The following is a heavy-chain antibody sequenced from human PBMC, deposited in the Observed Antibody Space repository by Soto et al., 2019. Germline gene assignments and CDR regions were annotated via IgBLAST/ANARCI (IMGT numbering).Heavy chain of an antibody. CDR2: IIPVFGKT. V-gene: IGHV1-69*02. CDR3: VCQATIAPGPMLDS. J-gene: IGHJ5*01. CDR1: GGAFYSYT. D-gene: IGHD6-6*01. Sequence: QVQLLQSEAEVRRPGSSVKFSCKASGGAFYSYTFSWVRQAPGQGLEWMGRIIPVFGKTRTTPTFQDRVTLSAGRSAASVFLELNSLNAGDTAIYFCVCQATIAPGPMLDSWGPGTVVTVSS.